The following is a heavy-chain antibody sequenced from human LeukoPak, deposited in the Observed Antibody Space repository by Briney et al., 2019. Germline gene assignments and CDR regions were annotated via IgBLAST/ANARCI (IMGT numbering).Heavy chain of an antibody. Sequence: ASVKVSCKTSGYTFTSYGITWVRQAPGQGLEWMGWMSAYTGDAKCAQKLQGRVTMTTDTSTSTAYMELRSLRSDDTAVYYCARDGRENWFDPWGQGTLVTVSS. CDR2: MSAYTGDA. CDR1: GYTFTSYG. CDR3: ARDGRENWFDP. V-gene: IGHV1-18*04. J-gene: IGHJ5*02.